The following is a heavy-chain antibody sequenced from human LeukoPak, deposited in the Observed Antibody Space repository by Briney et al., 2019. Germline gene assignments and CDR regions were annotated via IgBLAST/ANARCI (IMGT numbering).Heavy chain of an antibody. CDR1: GVSISSYY. D-gene: IGHD3-16*01. J-gene: IGHJ6*02. CDR3: ASAPSGSNPSLYYYGMDV. V-gene: IGHV4-59*08. CDR2: IYYSGST. Sequence: SETLSLTCTVSGVSISSYYWSWIRQPPGKGLEWIGYIYYSGSTNYNPSLKSRVTISVDTSKNRFSLKLSSVTAADTAVYYCASAPSGSNPSLYYYGMDVWGQGTTVTVSS.